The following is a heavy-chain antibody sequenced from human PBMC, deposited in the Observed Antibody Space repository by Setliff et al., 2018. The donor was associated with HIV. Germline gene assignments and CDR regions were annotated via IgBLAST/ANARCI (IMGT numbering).Heavy chain of an antibody. D-gene: IGHD3-22*01. CDR2: ISSDSRTT. Sequence: GGSLRLSCAASGFSLSDYYMSWVRQAPGKGLEWISYISSDSRTTYYADSVKGRFTISRDDAKTSPYLQMNSLRAEDTAVYYCAKLSHSHDSNGFTVDYWGRGTLVTVSS. CDR1: GFSLSDYY. CDR3: AKLSHSHDSNGFTVDY. J-gene: IGHJ4*02. V-gene: IGHV3-11*04.